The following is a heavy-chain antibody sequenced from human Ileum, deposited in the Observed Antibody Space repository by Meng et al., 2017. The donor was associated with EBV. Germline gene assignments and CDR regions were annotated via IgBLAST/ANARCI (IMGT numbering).Heavy chain of an antibody. CDR3: ARGGWSLDY. J-gene: IGHJ4*02. D-gene: IGHD2-15*01. CDR2: IYYSGST. V-gene: IGHV4-59*08. CDR1: GGSISSYY. Sequence: GQRQESGQGRVKPSETLSLTCTVSGGSISSYYWSWIRQPPGKGLEWIGYIYYSGSTNYNPSLKSRVTISVDTSKNQFSLNLSSVTAADTAVYYCARGGWSLDYWGQGTLVTVSS.